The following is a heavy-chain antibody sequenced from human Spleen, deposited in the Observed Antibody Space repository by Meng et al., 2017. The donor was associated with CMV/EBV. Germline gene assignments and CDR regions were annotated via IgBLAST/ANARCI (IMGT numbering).Heavy chain of an antibody. J-gene: IGHJ4*02. Sequence: GESLKISCAGSGFTFNINWKTWVRQAPGKGLEWVANINQNGDEKYYVDSVKGRFTISRDNAKNSLYLQMNSLRAEDTAVYYCARGLQGDWGQGTLVTVSS. CDR2: INQNGDEK. CDR1: GFTFNINW. CDR3: ARGLQGD. V-gene: IGHV3-7*01.